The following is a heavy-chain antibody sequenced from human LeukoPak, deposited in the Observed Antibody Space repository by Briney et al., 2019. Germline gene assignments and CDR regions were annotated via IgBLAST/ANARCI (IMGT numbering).Heavy chain of an antibody. D-gene: IGHD5-24*01. CDR3: ARRSRRDGYI. Sequence: PGESLKISCQGSGYIFTYHWIAWVRQMPGKGLEWMGFIYPGDSDITYSPAFQGQVTISADKSINTAYLQWNSLKTSDTATYYCARRSRRDGYIWGQGTLVTVSS. V-gene: IGHV5-51*01. CDR1: GYIFTYHW. CDR2: IYPGDSDI. J-gene: IGHJ4*02.